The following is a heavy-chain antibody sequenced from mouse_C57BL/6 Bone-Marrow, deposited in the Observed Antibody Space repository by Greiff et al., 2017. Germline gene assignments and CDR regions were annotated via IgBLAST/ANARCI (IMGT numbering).Heavy chain of an antibody. CDR3: AITTVVATDAMDY. CDR2: ISSGSSTI. CDR1: GFTFSDYG. V-gene: IGHV5-17*01. Sequence: EVKLVESGGGLVKPGGSLKLSCAASGFTFSDYGMHWVRQAPEKGLEWVAYISSGSSTIYYADTVKGRFTIARDNAKDTLFLQMTSLRSEDTAMYDCAITTVVATDAMDYWGQGTSVTVSS. D-gene: IGHD1-1*01. J-gene: IGHJ4*01.